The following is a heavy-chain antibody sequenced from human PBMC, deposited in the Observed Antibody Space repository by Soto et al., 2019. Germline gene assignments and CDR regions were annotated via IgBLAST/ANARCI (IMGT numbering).Heavy chain of an antibody. CDR1: GYTFTSYG. CDR3: ARAPPTIASAGRGDY. J-gene: IGHJ4*02. V-gene: IGHV1-18*01. Sequence: QVQLVQSGAEVKKPGASVKVSCKASGYTFTSYGISWVRQAPGQGLEWMGWISAYNGNTNYAQKLQGRVTMPTATAXXTAYMELRSLRSDDSAVYYCARAPPTIASAGRGDYWCQGTLVTVSS. D-gene: IGHD6-13*01. CDR2: ISAYNGNT.